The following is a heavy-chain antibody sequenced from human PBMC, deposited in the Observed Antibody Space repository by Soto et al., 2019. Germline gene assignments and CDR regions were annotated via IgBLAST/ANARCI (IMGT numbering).Heavy chain of an antibody. CDR1: GFTFSTYG. D-gene: IGHD5-12*01. CDR2: IWYDGSNK. V-gene: IGHV3-33*01. CDR3: ARDLGDIAATEYGMDV. J-gene: IGHJ6*02. Sequence: HPGGSLRLSCAASGFTFSTYGMHWVRQAPDKGLEWVAVIWYDGSNKYYADSVKGRFTISRDNSKNTLYLQMHSLRAEDTAVYYCARDLGDIAATEYGMDVWGQGTTVTVSS.